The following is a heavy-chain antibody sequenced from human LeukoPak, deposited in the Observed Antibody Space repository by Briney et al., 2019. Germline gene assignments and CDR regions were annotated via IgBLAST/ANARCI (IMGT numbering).Heavy chain of an antibody. CDR1: GFTFSSYG. Sequence: PGGSLRLSCAASGFTFSSYGMHWVRQAPGKGLEWVAVIWYDGSNKYYADSVKGRFTISRDNSKNTLYLQMNSLRAEDTAVYYCVRDGHATTPFDYWGQGTLVTVSS. J-gene: IGHJ4*02. D-gene: IGHD1-7*01. CDR3: VRDGHATTPFDY. CDR2: IWYDGSNK. V-gene: IGHV3-33*01.